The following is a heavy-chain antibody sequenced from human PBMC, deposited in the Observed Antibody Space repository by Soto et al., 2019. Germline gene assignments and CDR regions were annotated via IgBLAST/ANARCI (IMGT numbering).Heavy chain of an antibody. CDR2: MRANSGDT. Sequence: QVQLVQPGAEVRKPGASVKVSCKASGDIFTNFDFNWVRQATGQGLEWIGWMRANSGDTGHDQKFQGRVRMTRDTSMSTAYMELSSLRAEDTAVYYCARYIYGQGFKAWGQGTLFFVSS. D-gene: IGHD3-3*02. CDR3: ARYIYGQGFKA. V-gene: IGHV1-8*01. J-gene: IGHJ5*02. CDR1: GDIFTNFD.